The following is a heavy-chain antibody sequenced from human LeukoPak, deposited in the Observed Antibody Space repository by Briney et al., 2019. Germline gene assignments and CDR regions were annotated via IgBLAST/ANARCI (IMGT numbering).Heavy chain of an antibody. CDR2: ISGSGGST. J-gene: IGHJ4*02. CDR1: GFTFSYYY. D-gene: IGHD6-6*01. V-gene: IGHV3-23*01. CDR3: AKDPFGSSSVYFDY. Sequence: GGSLRLSCAASGFTFSYYYMSWVRQAPGKGLEWVSAISGSGGSTYYADSVKGRFTISRDNSKNTLYLQMNSLRAEDTAVYYCAKDPFGSSSVYFDYWGQGTLVTVSS.